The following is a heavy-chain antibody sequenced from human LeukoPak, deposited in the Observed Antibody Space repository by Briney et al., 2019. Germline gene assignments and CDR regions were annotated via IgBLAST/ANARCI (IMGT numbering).Heavy chain of an antibody. CDR1: GFTFSSYA. CDR2: ISSSSYI. D-gene: IGHD3-9*01. Sequence: TGGSLRLSCAASGFTFSSYAMSWVRQAPGKGLEWVSSISSSSYIYYADSVKGRFTISRDNAKNSLYLQMNSLRAEDTAVYYCARDDAGYQSPFFDYWGQGTLVTVSS. CDR3: ARDDAGYQSPFFDY. V-gene: IGHV3-21*01. J-gene: IGHJ4*02.